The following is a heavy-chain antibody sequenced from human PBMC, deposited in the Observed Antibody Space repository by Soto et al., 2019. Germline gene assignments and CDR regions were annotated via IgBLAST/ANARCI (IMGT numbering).Heavy chain of an antibody. CDR3: AREVWAGNFDY. J-gene: IGHJ4*02. Sequence: QVQLQESGPGLVKPSETLSLNCAVSGGSLKTYCWTWIRQPPGKGLEWLGCLYSTGSTNYNPSLRSRISFSLDTSKTQFSLNPGPVTPADTAVYFCAREVWAGNFDYWGQGALVIVSS. D-gene: IGHD7-27*01. CDR2: LYSTGST. V-gene: IGHV4-59*01. CDR1: GGSLKTYC.